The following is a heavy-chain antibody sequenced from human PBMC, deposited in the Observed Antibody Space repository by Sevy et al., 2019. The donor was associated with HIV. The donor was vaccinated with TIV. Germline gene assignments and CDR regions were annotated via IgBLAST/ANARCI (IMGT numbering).Heavy chain of an antibody. J-gene: IGHJ6*02. V-gene: IGHV1-18*04. CDR3: AIDQGHNPYYFDVSGFPGANYYHYGLDV. Sequence: ASVKVSCKASGYTFTSYGISWVRQAPGQGLEWMGWISAYNGNTNYAQKLQGRVTMTTDTSTSTAYMELRILISDDTALYYRAIDQGHNPYYFDVSGFPGANYYHYGLDVWGQGTMVTVSS. CDR1: GYTFTSYG. CDR2: ISAYNGNT. D-gene: IGHD3-22*01.